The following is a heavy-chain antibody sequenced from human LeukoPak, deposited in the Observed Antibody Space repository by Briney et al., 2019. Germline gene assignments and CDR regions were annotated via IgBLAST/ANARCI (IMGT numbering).Heavy chain of an antibody. J-gene: IGHJ4*02. CDR1: GFTFSSFW. V-gene: IGHV3-7*01. CDR2: INQDGGEK. Sequence: GGSLRLSCAASGFTFSSFWLSWSGKAPGKGREGVANINQDGGEKYYVDSVKGRFTISRDNAKNSLNLQMNSLRAEDTAVYYCARETRGSYVPGLDSWGQGTLVTVSS. D-gene: IGHD3-10*01. CDR3: ARETRGSYVPGLDS.